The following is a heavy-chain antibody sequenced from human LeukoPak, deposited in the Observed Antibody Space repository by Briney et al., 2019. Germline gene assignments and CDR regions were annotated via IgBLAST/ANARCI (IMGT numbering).Heavy chain of an antibody. CDR1: GYTFTGYY. Sequence: GASVKVSCKASGYTFTGYYMHWVRQAPGQGLEWMGWINPNSGGTNYAQKFQGRVTMTRDTSISTAYMELSRLRSDDTAVYYCARDILWYYGSSGYHYYYYGMDVWGQGTTVTVSS. CDR2: INPNSGGT. V-gene: IGHV1-2*02. CDR3: ARDILWYYGSSGYHYYYYGMDV. J-gene: IGHJ6*02. D-gene: IGHD3-22*01.